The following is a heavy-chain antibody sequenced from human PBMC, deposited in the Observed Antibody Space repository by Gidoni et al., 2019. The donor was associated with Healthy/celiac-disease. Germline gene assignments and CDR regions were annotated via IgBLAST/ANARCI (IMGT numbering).Heavy chain of an antibody. CDR2: ISWDGGST. CDR3: AKSTVAALYNYGMDV. V-gene: IGHV3-43*01. Sequence: EVQLVESGGVVVQPGGSRRLSFAASGFTVDDYTMHWVRQAPGKGLEWVSLISWDGGSTYYADSVKGRFTISRDNSKKSLYLQMNSLRTEDTALYYCAKSTVAALYNYGMDVWGKGTTVTVSS. J-gene: IGHJ6*04. D-gene: IGHD2-15*01. CDR1: GFTVDDYT.